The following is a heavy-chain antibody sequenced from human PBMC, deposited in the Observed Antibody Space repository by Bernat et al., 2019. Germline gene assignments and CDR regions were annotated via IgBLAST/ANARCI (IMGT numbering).Heavy chain of an antibody. V-gene: IGHV3-30*18. J-gene: IGHJ4*02. Sequence: QVQLVESGGGVVQPGRSLRLSCAASGFTFSSYGMHWVRQAPGKGLEWVAVISYDGSNKYYADSVKGRFTISRDNSKNTLYLQMNSLRAEDTAVYYCAKDWDPIEVAGTPFDYWGQGTLVTVSS. CDR2: ISYDGSNK. CDR1: GFTFSSYG. D-gene: IGHD6-19*01. CDR3: AKDWDPIEVAGTPFDY.